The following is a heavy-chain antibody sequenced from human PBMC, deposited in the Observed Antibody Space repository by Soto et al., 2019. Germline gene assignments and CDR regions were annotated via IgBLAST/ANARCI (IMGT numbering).Heavy chain of an antibody. Sequence: PGGSLRLSCAASGFTFSSYAMSWVRQAPGKGLEWVSAISGSGGSTYYADSVKGRFTISRDTSKNTLHLQMNSLRAEDTAIYFGAKDREFGSSAGAFDIWGQGTLVTVSS. CDR3: AKDREFGSSAGAFDI. CDR1: GFTFSSYA. V-gene: IGHV3-23*01. J-gene: IGHJ3*02. D-gene: IGHD3-10*01. CDR2: ISGSGGST.